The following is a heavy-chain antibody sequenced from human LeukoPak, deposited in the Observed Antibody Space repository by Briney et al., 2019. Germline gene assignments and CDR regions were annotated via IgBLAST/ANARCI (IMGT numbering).Heavy chain of an antibody. CDR1: GFTFSDYY. CDR3: ARDPGCSSTWYWSY. CDR2: ISDTSTTI. D-gene: IGHD6-13*01. V-gene: IGHV3-11*01. Sequence: KPGGSLRLSCAASGFTFSDYYMTWIRQAPGKGLEWVAYISDTSTTIYYADSVKGRFTISRDNAKKSLYLQMNSLTAEDTAVYYCARDPGCSSTWYWSYWGQGTLVTVSS. J-gene: IGHJ4*02.